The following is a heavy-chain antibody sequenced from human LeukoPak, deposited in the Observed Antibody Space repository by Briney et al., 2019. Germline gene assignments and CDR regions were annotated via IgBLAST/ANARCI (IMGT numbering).Heavy chain of an antibody. CDR2: ISGSGGST. CDR3: TTDHIVVVTAIDDY. J-gene: IGHJ4*02. D-gene: IGHD2-21*02. V-gene: IGHV3-23*01. Sequence: QAGGSLRLSCAASGFTFSTYGMSWVRQAPGKGLEWVSTISGSGGSTYYADSVKGRFTISRDNSKNTLYLQMNSLKTEDTAMYYCTTDHIVVVTAIDDYWGQGTLVTVSS. CDR1: GFTFSTYG.